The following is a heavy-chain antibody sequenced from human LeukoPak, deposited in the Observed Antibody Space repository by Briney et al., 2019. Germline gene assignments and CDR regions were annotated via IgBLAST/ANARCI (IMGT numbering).Heavy chain of an antibody. Sequence: GGSLRLSCAASGFTFSEYSMSWVRQAPGKGLEWVSNIRSNGRDTYYTDSVKGRFTISRDNSKNTLYLEMNSLRAEDTAVYYLAKGGYTTCFDPWGQGTLVTVSS. V-gene: IGHV3-23*01. CDR1: GFTFSEYS. CDR3: AKGGYTTCFDP. J-gene: IGHJ5*02. CDR2: IRSNGRDT. D-gene: IGHD2-15*01.